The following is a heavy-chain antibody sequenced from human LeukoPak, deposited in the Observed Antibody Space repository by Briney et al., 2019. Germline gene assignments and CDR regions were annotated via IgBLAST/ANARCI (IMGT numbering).Heavy chain of an antibody. V-gene: IGHV1-46*01. Sequence: AAVKVSCKASGYTFPSYFMHWVRQAPGQGLEWMGITNPTGGSTTYAQKFQGRVTMTRDTSTSTVYMELSSLRSDDTAVYYCARTAARRFDYWGQGTLVTVFS. J-gene: IGHJ4*02. CDR3: ARTAARRFDY. CDR1: GYTFPSYF. D-gene: IGHD6-6*01. CDR2: TNPTGGST.